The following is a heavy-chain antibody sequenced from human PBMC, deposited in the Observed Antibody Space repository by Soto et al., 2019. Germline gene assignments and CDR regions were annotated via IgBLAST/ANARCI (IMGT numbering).Heavy chain of an antibody. D-gene: IGHD3-10*01. J-gene: IGHJ5*02. CDR2: IYYSGST. V-gene: IGHV4-31*03. CDR1: GGSISSGGYY. CDR3: ARFTMVRGFNWFDP. Sequence: SETLSLTCTVSGGSISSGGYYWSWIRQHPGKGLEWIGYIYYSGSTYYNPSLKSRVTISVDTSKNQFSLKLSSVTAADTAVYYCARFTMVRGFNWFDPWGQGTLVTVSS.